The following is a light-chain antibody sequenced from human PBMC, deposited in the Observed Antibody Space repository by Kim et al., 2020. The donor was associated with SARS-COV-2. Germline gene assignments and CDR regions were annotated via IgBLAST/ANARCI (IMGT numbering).Light chain of an antibody. V-gene: IGLV1-44*01. Sequence: QSVLTQPPSASGALGQRVTISCSGSTSNIGTNPVSWYRQLPGAAPKLLIYSNDQRPSGVPDRFSGSKSGTSASLAISGLQSEDETDFYCAAWDDSLSGYVFGAGTKVTLL. CDR2: SND. CDR3: AAWDDSLSGYV. CDR1: TSNIGTNP. J-gene: IGLJ1*01.